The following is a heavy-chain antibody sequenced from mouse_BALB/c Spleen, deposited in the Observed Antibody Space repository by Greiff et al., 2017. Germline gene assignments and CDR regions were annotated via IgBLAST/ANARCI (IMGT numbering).Heavy chain of an antibody. Sequence: EVKVVESGGGLVKPGGSLKLSCAASGFTFSDYYMYWVRQTPEKRLEWVATISDGGSYTYYPDSVKGRFTISRDNAKNNLYLQMSSLKSEDTAMYYCARDDGYPYAMDYWGQGTSVTVSS. CDR2: ISDGGSYT. D-gene: IGHD2-3*01. V-gene: IGHV5-4*02. CDR1: GFTFSDYY. CDR3: ARDDGYPYAMDY. J-gene: IGHJ4*01.